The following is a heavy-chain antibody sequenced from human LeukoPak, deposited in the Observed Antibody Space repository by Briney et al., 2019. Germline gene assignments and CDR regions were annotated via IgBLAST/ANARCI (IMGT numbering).Heavy chain of an antibody. J-gene: IGHJ4*02. CDR3: ANGQLGNYFDY. Sequence: WASVKVSCTASGYTFTSYAMNWVRQAPGQGLEWMGWINTNTGNPTYAQGFTGRFVFSLDTSVSTAYLQISSLKAEDTAVYYCANGQLGNYFDYWGQGTLVTVSS. D-gene: IGHD6-6*01. CDR1: GYTFTSYA. V-gene: IGHV7-4-1*02. CDR2: INTNTGNP.